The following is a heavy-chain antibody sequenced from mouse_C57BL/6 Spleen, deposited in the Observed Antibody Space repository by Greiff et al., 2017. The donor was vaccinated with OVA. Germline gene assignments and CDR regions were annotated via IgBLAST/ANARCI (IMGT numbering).Heavy chain of an antibody. Sequence: DVKLVESGGGLVKPGGSLKLSCAASGFTFSDYGMHWVRQAPEKGLEWVAYISSGSSTIYYADTVKGRFTISRDNAKNTLFLQMTSLRSEDTAMYYCANYINDAMDYWGQGTSVTVSS. CDR2: ISSGSSTI. CDR1: GFTFSDYG. D-gene: IGHD1-1*01. CDR3: ANYINDAMDY. J-gene: IGHJ4*01. V-gene: IGHV5-17*01.